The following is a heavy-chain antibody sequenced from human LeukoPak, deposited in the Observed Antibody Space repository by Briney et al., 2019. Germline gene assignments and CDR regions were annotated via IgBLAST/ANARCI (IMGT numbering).Heavy chain of an antibody. CDR2: IYYSGST. CDR1: GGSMSSNY. Sequence: PSETLSLTCTISGGSMSSNYWSWIRQPPGKGLEWIGYIYYSGSTNYNPPLKSRVSISVDTSKSQFSLRLSSVTAADTALYYCARGGWSLDYWGQGTLVAVSS. CDR3: ARGGWSLDY. D-gene: IGHD6-19*01. V-gene: IGHV4-59*01. J-gene: IGHJ4*02.